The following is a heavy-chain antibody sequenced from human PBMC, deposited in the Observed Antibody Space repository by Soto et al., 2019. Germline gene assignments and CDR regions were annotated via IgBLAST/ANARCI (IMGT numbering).Heavy chain of an antibody. CDR3: ARDASLFSSSSGFRYYYYGMDV. Sequence: VASVKVSCKASGYTFTSYGISWVRQAPGQGLEWMGWISAYNGNTNYAQKLQGRVTMTTDTSTSTAYMELRSLRSDDTAVYYCARDASLFSSSSGFRYYYYGMDVWGQGTTVTVSS. V-gene: IGHV1-18*01. CDR2: ISAYNGNT. J-gene: IGHJ6*02. D-gene: IGHD6-6*01. CDR1: GYTFTSYG.